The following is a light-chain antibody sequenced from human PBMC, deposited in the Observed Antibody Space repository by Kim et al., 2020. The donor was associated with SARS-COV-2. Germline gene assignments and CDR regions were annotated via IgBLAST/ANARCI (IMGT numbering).Light chain of an antibody. CDR3: QQRSNWPLYT. J-gene: IGKJ2*01. CDR1: QSVSSY. CDR2: DAS. V-gene: IGKV3-11*01. Sequence: LSPGERAALSCKASQSVSSYLAWYQQKPGQAPRLLIYDASNRATGIPARFSGSGSGTDFTLTISSLEPEDFAVYYCQQRSNWPLYTFGQGTKLEIK.